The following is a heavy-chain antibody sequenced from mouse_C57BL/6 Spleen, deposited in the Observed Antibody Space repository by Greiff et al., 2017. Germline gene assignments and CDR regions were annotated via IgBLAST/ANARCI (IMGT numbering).Heavy chain of an antibody. Sequence: QVQLQQPGAELVKPGASVKLSCKASGYTFSSYWMHWVKQRPGQGLEWIGMIHPNSGSTNYNEKFKSKATLTVDKSSSTAYMQLSSLTSEDSAVYYCARPLCPDYGTAPFDYWGQGTTLTVSS. CDR3: ARPLCPDYGTAPFDY. V-gene: IGHV1-64*01. CDR1: GYTFSSYW. D-gene: IGHD1-2*01. J-gene: IGHJ2*01. CDR2: IHPNSGST.